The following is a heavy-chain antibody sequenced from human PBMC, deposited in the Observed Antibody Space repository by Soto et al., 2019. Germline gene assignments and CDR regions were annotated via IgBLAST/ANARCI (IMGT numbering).Heavy chain of an antibody. CDR2: ISAYNGNT. Sequence: QVQLVQSGAEVKKPGASVKVSCKASGYTFTSYGISWVRHAPGQGLEWMGWISAYNGNTNYAQKLQGRVTMTTDTSTSTAYMELRSLRSDDTAVYYCARIRMRQQLFLAQEYYFDYWGQGTLVTVSS. D-gene: IGHD6-13*01. CDR1: GYTFTSYG. CDR3: ARIRMRQQLFLAQEYYFDY. V-gene: IGHV1-18*01. J-gene: IGHJ4*02.